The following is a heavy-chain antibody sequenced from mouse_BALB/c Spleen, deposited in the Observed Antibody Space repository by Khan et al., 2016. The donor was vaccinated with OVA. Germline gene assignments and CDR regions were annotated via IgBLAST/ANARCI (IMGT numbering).Heavy chain of an antibody. V-gene: IGHV1-7*01. CDR1: GYTFTNYW. J-gene: IGHJ3*01. D-gene: IGHD1-1*01. CDR2: IDPATGYT. CDR3: TSHGSTYTWGGY. Sequence: QVQLKQSGAELAKPGASVKMSCKPSGYTFTNYWMHWVKQRPGQGLEWIAYIDPATGYTEYHQKFKDKATLTADKSYNTAFMQLSSLTAEDSAGYYGTSHGSTYTWGGYWGQGTLETVS.